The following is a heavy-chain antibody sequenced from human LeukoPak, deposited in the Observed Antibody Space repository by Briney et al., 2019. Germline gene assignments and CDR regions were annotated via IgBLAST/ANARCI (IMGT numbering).Heavy chain of an antibody. J-gene: IGHJ4*02. CDR2: IKQDGSET. D-gene: IGHD2-8*01. CDR1: GFTFRNYW. V-gene: IGHV3-7*01. Sequence: PGESLRLSCAASGFTFRNYWMSWVRQAPGKGLEWVANIKQDGSETYYVDSVKGRFTISRDNAKNSLFLRMNSLTAEDTAVYYCARKGGTRGPLNYWGQGTLVTVSS. CDR3: ARKGGTRGPLNY.